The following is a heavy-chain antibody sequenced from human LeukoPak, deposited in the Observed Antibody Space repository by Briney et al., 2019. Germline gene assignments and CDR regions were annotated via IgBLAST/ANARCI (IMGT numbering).Heavy chain of an antibody. J-gene: IGHJ5*02. Sequence: SETLSLTCTVSGGSIRSYYWSWIRQPPGKGLEWIGYIYYSGSTNYNPSLKSRVTISLDTSKNQFSLKLSSVTAADTAVYYCARGLTYYYGSGSNNWFDPWGQGTLVTVSS. D-gene: IGHD3-10*01. V-gene: IGHV4-59*08. CDR1: GGSIRSYY. CDR3: ARGLTYYYGSGSNNWFDP. CDR2: IYYSGST.